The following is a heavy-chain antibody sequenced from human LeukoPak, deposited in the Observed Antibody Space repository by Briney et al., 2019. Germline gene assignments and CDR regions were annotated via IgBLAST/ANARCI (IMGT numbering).Heavy chain of an antibody. Sequence: PGGSLRPSCAASGFTSSSYWMTWVRQAPGNGLESVANIKKAGSERYSVETVKCLFNFSRDNAKNSLYLHMNSLRAEDTAVYYCASSTTGDYWGQGTLVTVSS. J-gene: IGHJ4*02. CDR1: GFTSSSYW. CDR3: ASSTTGDY. CDR2: IKKAGSER. D-gene: IGHD5/OR15-5a*01. V-gene: IGHV3-7*01.